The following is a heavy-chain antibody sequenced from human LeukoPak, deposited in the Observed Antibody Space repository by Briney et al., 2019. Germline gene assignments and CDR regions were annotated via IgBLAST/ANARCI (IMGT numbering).Heavy chain of an antibody. Sequence: GGSLRLSCAASGFTFSGSAMHWVRQASGKGLEWVGRIRSKANSYATAYAASVKGRFTISRDDSKNTAYLQMNSLKTEDTAVYYCTRHWDYCSSTSCYKSDYWGQGTLVTVSS. V-gene: IGHV3-73*01. CDR2: IRSKANSYAT. CDR1: GFTFSGSA. J-gene: IGHJ4*02. D-gene: IGHD2-2*01. CDR3: TRHWDYCSSTSCYKSDY.